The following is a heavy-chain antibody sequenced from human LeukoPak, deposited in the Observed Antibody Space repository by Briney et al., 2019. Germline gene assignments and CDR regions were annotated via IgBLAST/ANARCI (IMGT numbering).Heavy chain of an antibody. CDR3: ARQGPYNFCFDY. CDR1: GYSFTSYW. D-gene: IGHD1-20*01. V-gene: IGHV5-51*01. Sequence: GESLKISCKGSGYSFTSYWIGWLRQMPGKGLEWMGVIYPGDSDTRYSPSFQGQVTFSADRSTSTAYLQWSSLKASDTAMYYCARQGPYNFCFDYWGQGTLVTVSS. J-gene: IGHJ4*02. CDR2: IYPGDSDT.